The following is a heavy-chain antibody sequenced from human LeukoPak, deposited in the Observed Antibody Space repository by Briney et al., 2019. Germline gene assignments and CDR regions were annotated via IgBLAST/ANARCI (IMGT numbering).Heavy chain of an antibody. D-gene: IGHD6-13*01. CDR3: ARPRSSSWGIDY. V-gene: IGHV1-18*04. Sequence: GASVKVSCKASGYTFTTFGMTWVRQAPGQGLEWMGWINIYNDNTYYAQNLQGRVTMTTDTSTSTAYMELRSLRSDDTAVYYCARPRSSSWGIDYWGQGTLVTVSS. CDR1: GYTFTTFG. J-gene: IGHJ4*02. CDR2: INIYNDNT.